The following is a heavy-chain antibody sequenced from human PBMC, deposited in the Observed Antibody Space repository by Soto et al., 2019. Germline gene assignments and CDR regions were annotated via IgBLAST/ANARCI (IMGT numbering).Heavy chain of an antibody. CDR1: GFTFSRYS. J-gene: IGHJ5*02. CDR3: AREYCRSASCLNGFDP. CDR2: ISSSSTTI. Sequence: GGSLRLSCAASGFTFSRYSMNWVRQALGKGLEWVSYISSSSTTIYYADSVKGRFTISRDNAKNSLYQQMTSPRAEDTAVYYCAREYCRSASCLNGFDPWGKGALGTVSS. V-gene: IGHV3-48*01. D-gene: IGHD2-2*01.